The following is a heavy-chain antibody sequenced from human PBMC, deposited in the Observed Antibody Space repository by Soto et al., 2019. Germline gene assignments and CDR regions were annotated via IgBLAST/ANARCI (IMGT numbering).Heavy chain of an antibody. V-gene: IGHV2-70*01. Sequence: SGPTLVNPTQTLTLTCTFSGFSLSTSGMCVSWIRQPPGKALEWLALIDWDDDKYYSTSLKTRLTISKDTPKNQVVLTMTNMDPVDTATYYCARICWGWELPKYGMDVWGQGTTVTVSS. CDR3: ARICWGWELPKYGMDV. CDR1: GFSLSTSGMC. CDR2: IDWDDDK. J-gene: IGHJ6*02. D-gene: IGHD1-26*01.